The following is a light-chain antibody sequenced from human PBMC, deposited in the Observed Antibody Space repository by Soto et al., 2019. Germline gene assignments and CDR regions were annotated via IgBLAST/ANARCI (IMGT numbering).Light chain of an antibody. CDR1: QSVSSSY. Sequence: EIVLTQSPGTLSLSPGERATLSCRASQSVSSSYLAWYQQKPGQAPRLLIYDASSRATGIPDRFSGSGSGTTFTIPISSRVPADFVAYYYHQYGSTPYTFGQGTKLEIK. CDR2: DAS. J-gene: IGKJ2*01. V-gene: IGKV3-20*01. CDR3: HQYGSTPYT.